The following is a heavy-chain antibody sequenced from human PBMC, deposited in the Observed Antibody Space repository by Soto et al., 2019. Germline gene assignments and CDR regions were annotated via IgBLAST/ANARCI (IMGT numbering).Heavy chain of an antibody. V-gene: IGHV3-23*01. CDR1: RVTFSDYA. D-gene: IGHD3-10*01. Sequence: GGSLRLSCAASRVTFSDYAMTWVRQAPGKGLEWVSTITISGGITYYADSVKGRFTISRDDSKNTLYLQMDSLRAEDTAIYYWSKDKGAPMAYSFASRGQGTPVTVSS. J-gene: IGHJ4*02. CDR2: ITISGGIT. CDR3: SKDKGAPMAYSFAS.